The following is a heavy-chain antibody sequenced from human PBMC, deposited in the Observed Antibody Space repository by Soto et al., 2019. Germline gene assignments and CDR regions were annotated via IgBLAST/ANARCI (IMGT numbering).Heavy chain of an antibody. D-gene: IGHD3-22*01. CDR2: ISYDGSNK. CDR3: AKPSGYYDSSGYYDGDFQH. CDR1: GFTFSSYG. Sequence: QVQLVESGGGVVQPGRSLRLSCAASGFTFSSYGMHWVRQAPGKGLEWVAVISYDGSNKYYADSVKGRFTISRDNSKNTLYLQMNSLRAEDTAVYYCAKPSGYYDSSGYYDGDFQHWGQGTLVSVSS. J-gene: IGHJ1*01. V-gene: IGHV3-30*18.